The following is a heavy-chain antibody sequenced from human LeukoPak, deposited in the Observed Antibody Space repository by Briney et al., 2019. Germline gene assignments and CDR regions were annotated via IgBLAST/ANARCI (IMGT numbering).Heavy chain of an antibody. J-gene: IGHJ5*02. CDR1: GLPFSRYT. CDR3: ARDQVVTPPGTFDP. Sequence: PGGSLRLFCAASGLPFSRYTLNWVRQAPGKGLEWVSSISGTYTDIYYADSVKGRFTISRDNAKNSLYLQMNGLRVEDTAVYYCARDQVVTPPGTFDPWGQGTLVTVSS. V-gene: IGHV3-21*01. D-gene: IGHD2-21*02. CDR2: ISGTYTDI.